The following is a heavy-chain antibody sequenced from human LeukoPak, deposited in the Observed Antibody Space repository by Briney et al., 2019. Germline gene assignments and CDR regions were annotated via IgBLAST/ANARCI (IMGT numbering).Heavy chain of an antibody. V-gene: IGHV1-46*01. Sequence: GASVKVSCKASGYTFTIYYMHWVRQAPRQGLEWMGIINSSGGSTSYAQKFQGRVTITRDTSTSTVYMELSSLRSEDTAVYYCALRPAGTSYGMDVWGQGTTVTVSS. D-gene: IGHD6-13*01. CDR2: INSSGGST. CDR3: ALRPAGTSYGMDV. J-gene: IGHJ6*02. CDR1: GYTFTIYY.